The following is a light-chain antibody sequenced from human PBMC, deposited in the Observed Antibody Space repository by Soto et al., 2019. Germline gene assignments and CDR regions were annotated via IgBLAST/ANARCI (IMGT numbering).Light chain of an antibody. CDR1: QGISSY. Sequence: DIQLAQSPSFLSASVGDRVTITCRASQGISSYLAWYQQKPGKAPKLLIYAASTLQSGVPSRFSGSGSGTGFTLTISSLQPEDFATFYCQQTHTYPVTFGGGTKVEIK. CDR3: QQTHTYPVT. CDR2: AAS. V-gene: IGKV1-9*01. J-gene: IGKJ4*01.